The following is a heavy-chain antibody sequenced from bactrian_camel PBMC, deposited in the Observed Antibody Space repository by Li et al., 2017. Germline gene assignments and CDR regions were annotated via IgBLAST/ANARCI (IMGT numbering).Heavy chain of an antibody. V-gene: IGHV3S25*01. CDR1: GKWVASLW. Sequence: VESGGGLVQPGGSLRLSCEMSGKWVASLWVHWVRQAPGKEREGVARIATGSGNTYYADSVKGRFTISQDNAKNTVYLQMNSLKPEDTAMYYCAARGPYCYTKLSVRDFTYWGQGTQVTVS. D-gene: IGHD2*01. CDR2: IATGSGNT. CDR3: AARGPYCYTKLSVRDFTY. J-gene: IGHJ6*01.